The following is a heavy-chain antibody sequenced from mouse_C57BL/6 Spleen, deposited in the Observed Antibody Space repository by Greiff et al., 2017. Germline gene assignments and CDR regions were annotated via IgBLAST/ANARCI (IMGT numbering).Heavy chain of an antibody. D-gene: IGHD3-3*01. CDR1: GYAFSSSW. J-gene: IGHJ4*01. CDR3: ARSPLGGYAMDY. Sequence: VQLQQSGPGLVKPGASVTISCKASGYAFSSSWLNWLKQRPGRGLEGFGRIYPGDGDTNYNGKFKGQATLTADKSSSPAYMQLSSLTSEDSEVYFCARSPLGGYAMDYWGQGTSVTVSS. V-gene: IGHV1-82*01. CDR2: IYPGDGDT.